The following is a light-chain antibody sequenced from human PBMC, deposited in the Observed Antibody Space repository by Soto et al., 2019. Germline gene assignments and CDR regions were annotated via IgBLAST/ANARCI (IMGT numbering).Light chain of an antibody. J-gene: IGLJ2*01. CDR2: SDI. CDR1: SSNIGAGYD. Sequence: QSVLTQPPSVSGAPGQRLTISCTGSSSNIGAGYDVHWYQQFPGTAPKLLIFSDINRPSGVPARFSASKSGTSASLAISGLQAEDEADYYSQSHDSVLSASIFGGGTKVTVL. V-gene: IGLV1-40*01. CDR3: QSHDSVLSASI.